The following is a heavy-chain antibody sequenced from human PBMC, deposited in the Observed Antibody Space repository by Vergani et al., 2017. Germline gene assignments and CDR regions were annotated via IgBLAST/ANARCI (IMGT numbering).Heavy chain of an antibody. V-gene: IGHV3-21*01. D-gene: IGHD2-2*01. J-gene: IGHJ6*03. Sequence: EVQLVESGGGLVKPGGSLRLSCAASGFTFSSYSMNWVRQAPGKGLEWVSSISSSSSYIYYADSVKGRFTISRDNAKNSLYLQMNSLRAEDTAVYYCARAPNRGYCSSTSCPEGYYMDVWGKGTTVTVSS. CDR2: ISSSSSYI. CDR3: ARAPNRGYCSSTSCPEGYYMDV. CDR1: GFTFSSYS.